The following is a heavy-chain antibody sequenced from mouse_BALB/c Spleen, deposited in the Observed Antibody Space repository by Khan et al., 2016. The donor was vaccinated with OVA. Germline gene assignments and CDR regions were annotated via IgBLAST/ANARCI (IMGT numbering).Heavy chain of an antibody. V-gene: IGHV1-7*01. D-gene: IGHD1-1*01. J-gene: IGHJ2*01. CDR3: ARRGLRWNFDY. CDR2: SNPSTGYT. Sequence: QVQLQQSGAELAKPGASVKMSCKASGYTFINYWILWVKKRPGQGLEWIGYSNPSTGYTEYNQNFKDKATLTADKSSSTAYMQLSSLTSEASAVYYCARRGLRWNFDYWGQGTTLTVSS. CDR1: GYTFINYW.